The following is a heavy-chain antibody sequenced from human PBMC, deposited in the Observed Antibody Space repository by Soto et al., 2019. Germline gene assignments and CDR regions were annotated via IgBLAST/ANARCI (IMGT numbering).Heavy chain of an antibody. Sequence: GASVKVSCKASGYTFTNYGISWVRQAPGQGLEWMGWISPNHGNANYAQKFQGRVTMTTDKSTSTAYMELSSLRSEDTAVYYCARDTYCGGDCSPAPADYWGQGTLVTVS. V-gene: IGHV1-18*01. D-gene: IGHD2-21*02. CDR1: GYTFTNYG. CDR2: ISPNHGNA. J-gene: IGHJ4*02. CDR3: ARDTYCGGDCSPAPADY.